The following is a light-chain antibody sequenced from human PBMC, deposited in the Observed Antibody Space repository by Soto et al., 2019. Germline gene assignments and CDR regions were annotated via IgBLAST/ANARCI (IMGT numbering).Light chain of an antibody. CDR3: KQYGSSPLT. V-gene: IGKV3-20*01. CDR2: GAS. J-gene: IGKJ4*01. Sequence: IVLTQSPGSLSLSPGERATLSCRASQSVSGSYVAWYQQKPGQAPRLLIYGASGRATGIPDRFSGSGSGTDFTLTISRLEPEDLAVYYCKQYGSSPLTLGGWTRVEIX. CDR1: QSVSGSY.